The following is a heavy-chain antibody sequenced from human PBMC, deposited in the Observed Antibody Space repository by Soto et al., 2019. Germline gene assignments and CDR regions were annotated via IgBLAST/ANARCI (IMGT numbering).Heavy chain of an antibody. CDR2: IFHSGST. CDR3: ARVDYDCWSGSSPSNYGMDV. J-gene: IGHJ6*02. CDR1: GGSISSNY. Sequence: SETLSLTCTVSGGSISSNYWSWTRQPPGKGLEWIGYIFHSGSTTYNPSLKSRVTMSVDTSKNQFSLNLSSVTAADTAVYYCARVDYDCWSGSSPSNYGMDVWGQGTTVTVSS. D-gene: IGHD3-3*01. V-gene: IGHV4-59*01.